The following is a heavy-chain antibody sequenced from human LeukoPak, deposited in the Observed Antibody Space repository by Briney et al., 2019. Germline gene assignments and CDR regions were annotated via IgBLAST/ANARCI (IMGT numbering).Heavy chain of an antibody. CDR3: ASGYYDFWSGPSARRAFDI. CDR2: IYYSGST. V-gene: IGHV4-59*01. Sequence: SETLSLTCTVSGGSISSYYWSWIRQPPGKGLEWIGYIYYSGSTNYNPSLKSRVTISVDTSKNQFSLKLSSVTAADTDVYYCASGYYDFWSGPSARRAFDIWGQGTMVTVSS. J-gene: IGHJ3*02. CDR1: GGSISSYY. D-gene: IGHD3-3*01.